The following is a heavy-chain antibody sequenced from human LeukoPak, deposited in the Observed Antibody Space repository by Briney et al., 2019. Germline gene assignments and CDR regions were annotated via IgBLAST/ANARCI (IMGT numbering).Heavy chain of an antibody. CDR1: VYSISSGYY. CDR2: IYHSGNT. D-gene: IGHD6-25*01. V-gene: IGHV4-38-2*01. CDR3: SRWYSSAGSLDY. J-gene: IGHJ4*02. Sequence: SETLSLTCAVSVYSISSGYYWGWMRQPPGKGLEWIGSIYHSGNTNYDPSLKSRVTISVDTSKNQFSLKVSSVTVADTALSYCSRWYSSAGSLDYWGQRTLVTVSS.